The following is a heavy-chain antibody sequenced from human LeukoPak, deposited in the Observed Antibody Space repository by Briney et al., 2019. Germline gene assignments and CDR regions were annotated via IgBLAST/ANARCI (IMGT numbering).Heavy chain of an antibody. CDR1: GYTFTGYY. CDR2: INPNIGAT. V-gene: IGHV1-2*02. D-gene: IGHD6-19*01. Sequence: ASVKVSCKASGYTFTGYYMRWVRQAPGQALEWMGWINPNIGATMYAQKFQGRVTMTRDTSISTAYMELNSLRSDDTAVYYCARDRVGSGWPRPFYFENWGQGTLVTVSS. CDR3: ARDRVGSGWPRPFYFEN. J-gene: IGHJ4*02.